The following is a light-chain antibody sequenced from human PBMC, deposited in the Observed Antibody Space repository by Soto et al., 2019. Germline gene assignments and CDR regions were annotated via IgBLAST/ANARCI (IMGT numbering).Light chain of an antibody. Sequence: EIVMTQSPATLSVSPGERATLYCRASRSVSSNLAWYQQKPGQAPRLLIYGASTRATVIPARFSGSGSGTEFTLTISSLQSEDFAVYYCQQYSNWPITFGPGTKVDIK. J-gene: IGKJ3*01. CDR1: RSVSSN. CDR2: GAS. V-gene: IGKV3-15*01. CDR3: QQYSNWPIT.